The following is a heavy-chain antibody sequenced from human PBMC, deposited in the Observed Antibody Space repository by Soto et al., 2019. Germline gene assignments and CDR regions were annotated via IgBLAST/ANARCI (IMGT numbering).Heavy chain of an antibody. V-gene: IGHV1-18*01. CDR2: ISAYNGNT. CDR1: GYTFTSYG. D-gene: IGHD6-19*01. J-gene: IGHJ5*02. CDR3: ARDVVLAVAVSYSRWFDP. Sequence: ASVKVSCKASGYTFTSYGISWVRQAPGHGLEWMGWISAYNGNTNYAQKLQGRVTMTTETSTSTAYMELKSMRSDDTAVYYCARDVVLAVAVSYSRWFDPWGQGTLVTVSS.